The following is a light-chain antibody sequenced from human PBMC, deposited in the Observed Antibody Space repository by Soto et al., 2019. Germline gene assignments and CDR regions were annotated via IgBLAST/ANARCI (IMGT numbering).Light chain of an antibody. J-gene: IGLJ2*01. CDR2: DVS. Sequence: QSALTQPASVSRSPGQSITISCTGTSSDVGGYNYVSWYQQHPGKAPKLMIYDVSNRPSGVSNRFSGSKFGNTASLTISGLQAEDEADYYCSSYTSSSTLVFGGGTKLTVL. CDR1: SSDVGGYNY. CDR3: SSYTSSSTLV. V-gene: IGLV2-14*01.